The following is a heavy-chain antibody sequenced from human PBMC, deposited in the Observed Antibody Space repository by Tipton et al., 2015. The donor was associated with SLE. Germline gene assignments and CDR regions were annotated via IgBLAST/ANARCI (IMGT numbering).Heavy chain of an antibody. V-gene: IGHV4-31*03. J-gene: IGHJ3*02. CDR1: GGSISSGGYS. Sequence: TLSLTCTVSGGSISSGGYSWSWIRQHPGKGLEWIGYIYYSGSTYYNPSLKSRVTISVDTSKNQFSLKLSSVTAADTAVYYCAINGDSDAFDIWGQGTMVTVSS. CDR3: AINGDSDAFDI. CDR2: IYYSGST. D-gene: IGHD4-17*01.